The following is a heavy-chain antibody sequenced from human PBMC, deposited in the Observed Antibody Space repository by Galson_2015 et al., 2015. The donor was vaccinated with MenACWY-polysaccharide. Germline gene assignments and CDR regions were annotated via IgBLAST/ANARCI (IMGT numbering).Heavy chain of an antibody. CDR3: ARRNRESTGTRIFDY. J-gene: IGHJ4*02. D-gene: IGHD1/OR15-1a*01. CDR2: IYYSGST. CDR1: GGSISSSSYY. Sequence: SETLSLTCTVSGGSISSSSYYWGWIRQPPGKGLEWIGSIYYSGSTYYNPSLKSRVTISVDTSKNQFSLKLSSVTAADTAVYYCARRNRESTGTRIFDYWGQGTLVTVSS. V-gene: IGHV4-39*01.